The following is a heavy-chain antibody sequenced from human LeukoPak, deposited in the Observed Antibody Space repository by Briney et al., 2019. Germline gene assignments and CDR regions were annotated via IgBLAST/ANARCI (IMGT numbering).Heavy chain of an antibody. Sequence: ASVKVSCKASGYTFTSYGISWVRQAPGQGLEWMGWISAYNGNTNYAQKLQGRVTMTTDTSTSTAYMELRSLRSDDTAVYYCARDIVVVPAAILNAFDTWGQGTMVTVSS. CDR1: GYTFTSYG. V-gene: IGHV1-18*01. J-gene: IGHJ3*02. D-gene: IGHD2-2*02. CDR3: ARDIVVVPAAILNAFDT. CDR2: ISAYNGNT.